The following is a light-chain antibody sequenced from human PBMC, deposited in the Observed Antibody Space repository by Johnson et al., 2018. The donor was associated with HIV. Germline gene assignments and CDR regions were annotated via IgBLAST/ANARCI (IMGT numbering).Light chain of an antibody. CDR3: GRWDSSLSVCV. CDR1: RSNIGNNY. Sequence: VLTQPPSVSSAPGQKVTISCSGSRSNIGNNYVSWYQQLPGTAPKLLIYDNNKRPSGIPDRFSGSKSGTSATLVITDLQPGAEADYYCGRWDSSLSVCVFGTGTKVTVL. J-gene: IGLJ1*01. CDR2: DNN. V-gene: IGLV1-51*01.